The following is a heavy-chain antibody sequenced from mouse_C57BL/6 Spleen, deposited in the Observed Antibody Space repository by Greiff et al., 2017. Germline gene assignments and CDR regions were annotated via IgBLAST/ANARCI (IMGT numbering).Heavy chain of an antibody. J-gene: IGHJ1*03. D-gene: IGHD2-3*01. Sequence: QVQLQQSGAELVKPGASVKISCKASGYAFSSYWMNWVKQRPGKGLEWIGQIYPGDGDTNYNGKFKGKATLTADKSSSTAYMQLSSLTSEDSAVYFYARRYDGPWYFDVWGTGTTVTVSS. CDR1: GYAFSSYW. V-gene: IGHV1-80*01. CDR2: IYPGDGDT. CDR3: ARRYDGPWYFDV.